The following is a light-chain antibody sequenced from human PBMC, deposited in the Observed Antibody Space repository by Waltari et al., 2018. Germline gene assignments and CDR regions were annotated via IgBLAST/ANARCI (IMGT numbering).Light chain of an antibody. CDR2: QDT. J-gene: IGLJ2*01. V-gene: IGLV3-1*01. CDR1: KLGAKY. Sequence: SYELTQPPSVSVSPGQTARITCSGDKLGAKYTCWYQQKPGQSPVLVISQDTKRPPGIPERFSGSNSGNTATLTISGTQATDEADYYCQAWDSITVVFGGGTKLTVL. CDR3: QAWDSITVV.